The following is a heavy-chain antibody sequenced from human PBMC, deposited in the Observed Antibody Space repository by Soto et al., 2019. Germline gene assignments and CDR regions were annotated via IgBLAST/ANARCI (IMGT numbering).Heavy chain of an antibody. CDR1: GYTFTSHA. D-gene: IGHD2-15*01. Sequence: QVQLVQSGAEVKKPGASVKVSCKASGYTFTSHAMQWVRQAPGQRLEWMGWINAGNGNTKYSQKFQGRVTITRDTSASTAYMELSSLRSEDTAVYYCARGPGGPDGPGDYWGQGTLVTVSS. V-gene: IGHV1-3*01. CDR2: INAGNGNT. CDR3: ARGPGGPDGPGDY. J-gene: IGHJ4*02.